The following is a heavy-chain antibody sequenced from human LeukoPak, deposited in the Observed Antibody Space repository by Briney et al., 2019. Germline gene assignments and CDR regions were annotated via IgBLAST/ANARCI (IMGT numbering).Heavy chain of an antibody. V-gene: IGHV3-48*01. CDR1: GFTFSSYS. CDR3: ARAHCSGGSCLSV. D-gene: IGHD2-15*01. CDR2: ISSSSSTI. J-gene: IGHJ4*02. Sequence: PGGSLRLSCAASGFTFSSYSMNWVRQAPGKGLEWVSYISSSSSTIYYADSVKGRFTISRDNAKNSLYLRMNSLRAEDTAVYYCARAHCSGGSCLSVWGQGTLVTVSS.